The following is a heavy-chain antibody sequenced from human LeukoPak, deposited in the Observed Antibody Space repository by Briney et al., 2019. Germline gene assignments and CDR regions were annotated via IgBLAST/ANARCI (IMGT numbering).Heavy chain of an antibody. Sequence: ASVKVSCKASGYTFTSYDINWVRQATGQGLEWMGWMNPNSGNTGYAQKFQGRVTITRNTSISTAYMELSSLRSEDTAVYYCAYSGSPGLLGAFDIWGQGTMVTVSS. CDR2: MNPNSGNT. CDR3: AYSGSPGLLGAFDI. CDR1: GYTFTSYD. V-gene: IGHV1-8*03. J-gene: IGHJ3*02. D-gene: IGHD1-26*01.